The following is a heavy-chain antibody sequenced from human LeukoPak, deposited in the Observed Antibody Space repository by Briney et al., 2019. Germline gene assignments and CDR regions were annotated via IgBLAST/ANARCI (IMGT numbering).Heavy chain of an antibody. V-gene: IGHV3-49*04. CDR2: TRSKAYGGTT. Sequence: GGSLRLSCTASGFTFGDYAMSWVRQAPGKGLEWVGFTRSKAYGGTTEYAASVKGRFTISRDDSKSIAYLQMNSLKTEDTAVYYCTRDQGYYDFWSGYYANYYGMDVWGQGTTVTVSS. CDR1: GFTFGDYA. D-gene: IGHD3-3*01. CDR3: TRDQGYYDFWSGYYANYYGMDV. J-gene: IGHJ6*02.